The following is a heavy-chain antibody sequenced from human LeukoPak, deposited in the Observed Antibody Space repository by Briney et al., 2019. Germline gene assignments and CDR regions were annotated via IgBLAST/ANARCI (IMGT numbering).Heavy chain of an antibody. Sequence: GGSLRLSCGASGFTFSTYAMHWVRQAPGKGLEWVTVISYDGRNTNYADSVKGRCTISRDNSKNTLYLQMNSLRAEDTAVYYCARGGITMIPGDAFDIWGQGTMVTVSS. CDR3: ARGGITMIPGDAFDI. CDR2: ISYDGRNT. V-gene: IGHV3-30*04. CDR1: GFTFSTYA. J-gene: IGHJ3*02. D-gene: IGHD3-22*01.